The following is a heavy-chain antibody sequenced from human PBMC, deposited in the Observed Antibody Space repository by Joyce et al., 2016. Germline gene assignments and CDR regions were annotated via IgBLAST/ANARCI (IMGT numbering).Heavy chain of an antibody. CDR1: GFTFRSYG. CDR3: AKDRETSAVLDF. J-gene: IGHJ4*02. V-gene: IGHV3-30*18. Sequence: QAQLVESGGGVVQPGRSLRLSCAVSGFTFRSYGMHWVRQAPGKGLEWVAVRSNDGKNKNYADSVKGRFTVSRDNSKKILSLQMNSLRPEDTAVYYCAKDRETSAVLDFWGQGTPVTVSS. CDR2: RSNDGKNK. D-gene: IGHD6-25*01.